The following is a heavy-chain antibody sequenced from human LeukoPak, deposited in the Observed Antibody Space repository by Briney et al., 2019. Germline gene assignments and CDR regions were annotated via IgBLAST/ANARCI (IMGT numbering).Heavy chain of an antibody. CDR2: IYSGGST. Sequence: PGGSLRLSCAASGFTVSSNYMSWVRQAPGKGLEWVSVIYSGGSTYYADSVKGRFTVSRDNSKNTLYLQMNSLRAEDTAVYYRARDPEVDTAMVTLGDWGQGTLVTVSS. CDR1: GFTVSSNY. V-gene: IGHV3-53*01. D-gene: IGHD5-18*01. J-gene: IGHJ4*02. CDR3: ARDPEVDTAMVTLGD.